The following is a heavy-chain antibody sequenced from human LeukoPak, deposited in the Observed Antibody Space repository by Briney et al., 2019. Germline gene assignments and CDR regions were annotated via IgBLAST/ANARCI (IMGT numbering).Heavy chain of an antibody. CDR2: IYHSGTT. V-gene: IGHV4-38-2*02. Sequence: SETLSLTCTVSGYSISSGDYWGWIRQPPGKGLEWIGSIYHSGTTYYNQSLRSRVTISGDTSKKQFSLRLSSVTAADTALYYCASLNPMVRGARMYFDLWGRGTLVTVSS. CDR1: GYSISSGDY. J-gene: IGHJ2*01. CDR3: ASLNPMVRGARMYFDL. D-gene: IGHD3-10*01.